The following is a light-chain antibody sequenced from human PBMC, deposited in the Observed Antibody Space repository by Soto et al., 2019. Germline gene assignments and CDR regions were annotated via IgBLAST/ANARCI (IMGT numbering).Light chain of an antibody. CDR3: QQYYSTPPT. CDR1: QSISSN. CDR2: GAS. Sequence: EIVMTQSPATLSVSPGERATLSCRASQSISSNLAWYQQKPGQAPRLLISGASTRATGIPARFSGSGSGTDFTLTISSLQSEDVAVYYCQQYYSTPPTFGGGTKLEIK. J-gene: IGKJ4*01. V-gene: IGKV3-15*01.